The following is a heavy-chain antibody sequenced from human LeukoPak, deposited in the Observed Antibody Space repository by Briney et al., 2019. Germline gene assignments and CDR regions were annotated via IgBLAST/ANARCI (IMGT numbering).Heavy chain of an antibody. D-gene: IGHD1-1*01. J-gene: IGHJ4*02. CDR1: GYAFTSYD. CDR3: GTELRRQDY. CDR2: MNPNSGNT. V-gene: IGHV1-8*01. Sequence: ASVKVSCKASGYAFTSYDINWVRQATGQGLEWMGYMNPNSGNTGSAQKFQGRGTMTRNTSISTAYMELSSLRSEDTAVYYCGTELRRQDYWGQGTLVTVPS.